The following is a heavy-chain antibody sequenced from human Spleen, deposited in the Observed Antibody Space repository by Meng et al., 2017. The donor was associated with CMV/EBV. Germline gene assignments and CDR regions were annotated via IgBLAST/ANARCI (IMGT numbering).Heavy chain of an antibody. J-gene: IGHJ4*02. CDR2: IYSGGST. V-gene: IGHV3-66*01. Sequence: EVQLVESGGGLVQPGGSLRFSVAASGFTVSSNYMSWVRQAPGKGLEWVSVIYSGGSTYYADSVKGRFTISRDNSKNTLYLQMNSLRAEDTAVYYCARAPPLGMAPFFDYWGQGTLGNVSS. D-gene: IGHD7-27*01. CDR1: GFTVSSNY. CDR3: ARAPPLGMAPFFDY.